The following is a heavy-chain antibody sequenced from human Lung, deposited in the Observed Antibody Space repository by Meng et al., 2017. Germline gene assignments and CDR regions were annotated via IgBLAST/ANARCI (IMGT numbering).Heavy chain of an antibody. D-gene: IGHD6-13*01. J-gene: IGHJ4*02. V-gene: IGHV1-2*06. CDR1: GYTFPDYW. CDR3: ARDEDISAAGKLFGDY. Sequence: QVPLVQSGAEVKKPGASVTVSCKASGYTFPDYWLHWVRRAPGQGLEWMGRINPKSGDTHYAQRFQGRVTMTGDTSISTAYMELSGLRSDDTAMYYCARDEDISAAGKLFGDYWGQGTLVTVSS. CDR2: INPKSGDT.